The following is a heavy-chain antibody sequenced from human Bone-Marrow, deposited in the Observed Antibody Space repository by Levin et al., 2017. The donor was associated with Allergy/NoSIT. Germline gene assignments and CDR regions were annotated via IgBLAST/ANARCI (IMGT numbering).Heavy chain of an antibody. D-gene: IGHD6-13*01. CDR2: IKSKADGGTI. CDR3: ATPLGSSSWYNAFDV. V-gene: IGHV3-15*01. J-gene: IGHJ3*01. Sequence: GESLKISCAASGFTFSSAWMSWVRQAPGKALEWVGRIKSKADGGTIDYAAPVKGRFTISRDDSKNTLNLEMNSLKIEDTAVYYCATPLGSSSWYNAFDVWGQGTMVTVSS. CDR1: GFTFSSAW.